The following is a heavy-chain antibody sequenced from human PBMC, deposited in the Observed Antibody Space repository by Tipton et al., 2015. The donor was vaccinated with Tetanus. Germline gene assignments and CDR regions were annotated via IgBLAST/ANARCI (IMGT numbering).Heavy chain of an antibody. Sequence: TLSLTCSVSGGSVRSGSYHWNWIRQPPGKGLEWLAYISYSGSTNSNYSLKSRITISRDTSKNQFSLKLTSVTAADTAVYYCARANYDFPKKGPFDSWGQGTLVTVSS. CDR3: ARANYDFPKKGPFDS. CDR1: GGSVRSGSYH. J-gene: IGHJ4*02. CDR2: ISYSGST. V-gene: IGHV4-61*01. D-gene: IGHD3-3*01.